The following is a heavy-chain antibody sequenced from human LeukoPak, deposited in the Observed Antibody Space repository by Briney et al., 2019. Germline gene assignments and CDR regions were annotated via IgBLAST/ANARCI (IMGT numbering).Heavy chain of an antibody. Sequence: GSLRFSCAASGFTFSDYYMSWILQAPGQGLEWLSDISSSTSDSYHAHSGKGRFTNARDNAKNSLNLQMNSLRAEDTAVSSCAREANRAHCSSNSCYAGTYNWFDPWGQGTLVTVSS. D-gene: IGHD2-2*01. J-gene: IGHJ5*02. CDR1: GFTFSDYY. CDR3: AREANRAHCSSNSCYAGTYNWFDP. CDR2: ISSSTSDS. V-gene: IGHV3-11*05.